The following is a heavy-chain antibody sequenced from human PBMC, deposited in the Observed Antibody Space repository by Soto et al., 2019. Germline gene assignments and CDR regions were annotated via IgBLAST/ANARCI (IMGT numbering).Heavy chain of an antibody. Sequence: GGTLRLSCAASGLTFSSYAMSCVRQAPGKGLEWVSASSGSGGSTYYADSVKGRFTISRDNSKNTLYLQMNSLRAEDTAVYYCAKYCMIPMLEGPFDIWGQGTMVTV. V-gene: IGHV3-23*01. CDR3: AKYCMIPMLEGPFDI. D-gene: IGHD3-22*01. CDR2: SSGSGGST. J-gene: IGHJ3*02. CDR1: GLTFSSYA.